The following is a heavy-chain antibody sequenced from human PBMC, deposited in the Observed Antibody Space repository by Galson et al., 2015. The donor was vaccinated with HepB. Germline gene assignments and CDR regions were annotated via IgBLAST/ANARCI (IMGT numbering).Heavy chain of an antibody. CDR3: ATSFGVTYPYYYYYMDV. CDR2: FDPEDGET. Sequence: SVKVSCKVSGYTLTELSMHWVRQAPGKGLEWMGGFDPEDGETIYAQKFQGRVTMTEDTSTDTAYMELSSLRSEDTAVYYCATSFGVTYPYYYYYMDVWGKGTTVTVSS. J-gene: IGHJ6*03. CDR1: GYTLTELS. V-gene: IGHV1-24*01. D-gene: IGHD4-11*01.